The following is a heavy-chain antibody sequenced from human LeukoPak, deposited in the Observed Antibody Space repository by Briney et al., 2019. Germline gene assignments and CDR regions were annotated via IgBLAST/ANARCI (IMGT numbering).Heavy chain of an antibody. CDR1: GFTFSNYW. Sequence: PGGSLRLSCAASGFTFSNYWMNWVRQAPGKGLMWVSHINPGDGSTTGYADSVKGRFTVSRDNAKNTLYLQMSSLKDEDTAVYYCVRDRAGTIPYDLWGRGTLVTVSS. J-gene: IGHJ4*01. CDR3: VRDRAGTIPYDL. CDR2: INPGDGSTT. V-gene: IGHV3-74*01. D-gene: IGHD3-22*01.